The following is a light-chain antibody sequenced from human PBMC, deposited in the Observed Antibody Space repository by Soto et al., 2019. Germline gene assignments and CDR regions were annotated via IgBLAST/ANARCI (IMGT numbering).Light chain of an antibody. CDR2: GNT. CDR1: SSNIGAGYP. J-gene: IGLJ3*02. V-gene: IGLV1-40*01. Sequence: QSVLTQPPSVSGAPGRRITVSCIGSSSNIGAGYPVQWYQQIPGTAPKLLIYGNTNRPSGVPDRFSGSNSGTSASLAITGLQAEDDADYYCQSFDSSLSGWVFGGGTKLTVL. CDR3: QSFDSSLSGWV.